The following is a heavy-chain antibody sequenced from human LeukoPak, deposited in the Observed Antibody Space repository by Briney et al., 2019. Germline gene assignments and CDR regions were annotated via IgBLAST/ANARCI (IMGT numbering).Heavy chain of an antibody. J-gene: IGHJ6*03. D-gene: IGHD2-2*02. V-gene: IGHV4-31*03. Sequence: SETLSLTCTVSGGSISSGGYYWSWIRQHPGKGLEWIGYIYYSGSTYYNPSLKSRVTTSVDTSKNQFSLKLSSVTAADTAVYYCARVKIAAINYYYYMDVWGKGTTVTVSS. CDR3: ARVKIAAINYYYYMDV. CDR2: IYYSGST. CDR1: GGSISSGGYY.